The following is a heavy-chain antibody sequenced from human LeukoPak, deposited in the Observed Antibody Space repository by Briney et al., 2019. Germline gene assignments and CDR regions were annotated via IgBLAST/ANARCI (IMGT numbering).Heavy chain of an antibody. J-gene: IGHJ4*02. Sequence: GGSLRLSCAASGFTFSSYSMNWVRQAPGKGLEWVSSISSSSSYIYYADSVKGRFTISRDNSKNTLYLQMNSLRAEDTAVYYCAKRASGSGTSLYYFDYWGRGTLVTVSS. D-gene: IGHD3-10*01. CDR1: GFTFSSYS. V-gene: IGHV3-21*04. CDR2: ISSSSSYI. CDR3: AKRASGSGTSLYYFDY.